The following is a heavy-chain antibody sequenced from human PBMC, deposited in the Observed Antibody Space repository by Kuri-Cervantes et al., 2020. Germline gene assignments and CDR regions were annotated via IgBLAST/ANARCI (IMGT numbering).Heavy chain of an antibody. V-gene: IGHV3-15*01. CDR2: VKSKTDGGTT. CDR3: TTDNPFVGSSGSDDAFDI. J-gene: IGHJ3*02. CDR1: GFTFSTYS. D-gene: IGHD3-22*01. Sequence: LSLTCAASGFTFSTYSMSWVRQAPGKGLEWVGRVKSKTDGGTTDYAAPVKGRFTISRDDSKNTLYLQMNSLKTEDTAVYYCTTDNPFVGSSGSDDAFDIWGQGTMVTVSS.